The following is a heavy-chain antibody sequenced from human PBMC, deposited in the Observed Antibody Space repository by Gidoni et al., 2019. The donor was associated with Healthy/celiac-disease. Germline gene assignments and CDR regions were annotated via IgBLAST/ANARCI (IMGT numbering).Heavy chain of an antibody. Sequence: EVQLVESGGGLVQPGGSLRLSCAASGFTFSSYSMNWVRQAPGKGLEWVSYISSSSSTIYYADSVKGRFTISRDNAKNSLYLQMNSLRAEDTAVYYCARDCSGGSCYSGNFDYWGQGTLVTVSS. CDR1: GFTFSSYS. CDR2: ISSSSSTI. CDR3: ARDCSGGSCYSGNFDY. V-gene: IGHV3-48*01. J-gene: IGHJ4*02. D-gene: IGHD2-15*01.